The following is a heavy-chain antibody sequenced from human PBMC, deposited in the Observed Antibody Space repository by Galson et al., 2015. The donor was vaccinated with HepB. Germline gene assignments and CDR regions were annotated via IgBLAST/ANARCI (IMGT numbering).Heavy chain of an antibody. J-gene: IGHJ6*02. CDR2: ISSSGSTI. CDR3: AREWKLGGYDFVGVGSYYYGMDV. Sequence: SLRLSCAASGFTFSSYEMNWVRQAPGQGLEWVSYISSSGSTIYYADSVKGRFTISRDNAKNSLYLQMNSLRAEDTAVYYCAREWKLGGYDFVGVGSYYYGMDVWGQGTTVTVSS. D-gene: IGHD5-12*01. CDR1: GFTFSSYE. V-gene: IGHV3-48*03.